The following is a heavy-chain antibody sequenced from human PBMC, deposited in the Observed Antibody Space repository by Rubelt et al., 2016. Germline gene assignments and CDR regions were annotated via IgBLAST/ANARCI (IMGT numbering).Heavy chain of an antibody. CDR2: ISSSSSYI. J-gene: IGHJ4*02. CDR3: ARDWELTMPYFDY. CDR1: GFTFSSYS. V-gene: IGHV3-21*01. Sequence: EVQLVESGGGLVKPGGSLRLSCAASGFTFSSYSMNWVRQAPGKGLEWVSSISSSSSYIYYADSVKGRFTISRDNAKNSLYLQMNSLRAEDTAVYYCARDWELTMPYFDYWGQGTLVTVSS. D-gene: IGHD1-26*01.